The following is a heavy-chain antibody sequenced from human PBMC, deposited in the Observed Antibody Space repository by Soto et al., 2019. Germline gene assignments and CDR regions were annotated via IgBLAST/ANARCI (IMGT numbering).Heavy chain of an antibody. D-gene: IGHD6-13*01. CDR3: ARVGGYSSSWKNYYYYGMDV. CDR2: INHSGST. V-gene: IGHV4-34*01. CDR1: GGSFSGYY. Sequence: SETLSLTCAVYGGSFSGYYWSWIRQPPGKGLEWIGEINHSGSTNYNPSLKSRVTISVDTSKNQFSLKLSSVTAADTAVYYCARVGGYSSSWKNYYYYGMDVWGQGTTVT. J-gene: IGHJ6*02.